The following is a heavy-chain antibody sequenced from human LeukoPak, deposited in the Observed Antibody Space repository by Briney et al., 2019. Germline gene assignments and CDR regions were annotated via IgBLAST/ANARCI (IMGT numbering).Heavy chain of an antibody. CDR3: ARDGEYSSSSRVYYFDY. J-gene: IGHJ4*02. D-gene: IGHD6-6*01. CDR1: GFTFSSYS. Sequence: GGSLRLSCAASGFTFSSYSMNWVRQAPGKGLEWVSSISSSSSYIYYADSVKGRFTISRDNAKNSLYLQMDSLRAEDTAVYYCARDGEYSSSSRVYYFDYWGQGTLVTVSS. CDR2: ISSSSSYI. V-gene: IGHV3-21*01.